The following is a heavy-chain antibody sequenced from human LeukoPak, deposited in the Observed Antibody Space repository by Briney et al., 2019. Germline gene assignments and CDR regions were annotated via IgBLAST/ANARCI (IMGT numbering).Heavy chain of an antibody. J-gene: IGHJ4*02. D-gene: IGHD2-2*01. CDR1: GFTFSSYS. CDR3: AKDSGELGYCSSTSCYQTYYFDY. CDR2: ISGNSRYI. V-gene: IGHV3-21*04. Sequence: GGSLRLSCAASGFTFSSYSMTWVRQAPGKGLEWVSSISGNSRYIYYADSMRGRFTISRDNAKNSLYLQMNSLRAEDTALYYCAKDSGELGYCSSTSCYQTYYFDYWGQGTLVTVSS.